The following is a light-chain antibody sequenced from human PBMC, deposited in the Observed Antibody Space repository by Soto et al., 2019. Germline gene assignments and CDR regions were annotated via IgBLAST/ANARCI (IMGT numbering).Light chain of an antibody. CDR1: QSVSSSY. CDR2: GAS. Sequence: ESVLTQSPGTLSMSPGERATLSCRASQSVSSSYSAWYQQKPGQAPRLLIYGASSRATGIPDRFSGSGSGKVFTLTISRLEPEDFAVYYCQQYGSSPFTFGPRNKVDIK. J-gene: IGKJ3*01. CDR3: QQYGSSPFT. V-gene: IGKV3-20*01.